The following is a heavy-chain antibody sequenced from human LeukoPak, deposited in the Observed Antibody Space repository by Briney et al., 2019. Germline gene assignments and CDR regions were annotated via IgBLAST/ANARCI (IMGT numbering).Heavy chain of an antibody. CDR2: ISSSSSYI. J-gene: IGHJ3*02. V-gene: IGHV3-21*01. D-gene: IGHD1-26*01. Sequence: GGSLRLSCAASGFTFSSYSMNWVRQAPGKGLEWVSSISSSSSYIYYADSVKGRFTISRDNAKNSLYLQMNSLRAEDTAVYYCARALPSPLYSGSYADAFDIWGQGTMVTVS. CDR3: ARALPSPLYSGSYADAFDI. CDR1: GFTFSSYS.